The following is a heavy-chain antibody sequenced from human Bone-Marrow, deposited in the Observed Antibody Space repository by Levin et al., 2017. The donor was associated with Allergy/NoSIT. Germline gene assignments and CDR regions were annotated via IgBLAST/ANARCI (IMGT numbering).Heavy chain of an antibody. Sequence: SETLSLTCNVSGGSISTISSYWGWIRQPPGKGLEWIGNIFYSGSGNIYYNPSLKSRVTMSIDSSKSQFSLRLRSVTAADTAIYYCARVHIGLMKAGPFDFWGQGSPVTVSS. J-gene: IGHJ4*01. V-gene: IGHV4-39*07. CDR1: GGSISTISSY. CDR3: ARVHIGLMKAGPFDF. D-gene: IGHD2-21*01. CDR2: IFYSGSGNI.